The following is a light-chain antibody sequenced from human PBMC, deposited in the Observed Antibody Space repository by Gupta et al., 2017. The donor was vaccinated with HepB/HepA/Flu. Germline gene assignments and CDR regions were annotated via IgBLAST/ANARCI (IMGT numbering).Light chain of an antibody. CDR3: CSDAGDSSYV. CDR1: STEVGGYNS. CDR2: DVN. V-gene: IGLV2-11*01. Sequence: SALTQPPSVSGSPGPSVTISCTGTSTEVGGYNSVSWYQQHPGNASKLMIYDVNKRPSGVPDSFSGSKSGNTASLTISGLKAEDEADYHCCSDAGDSSYVFGAGTKVTVL. J-gene: IGLJ1*01.